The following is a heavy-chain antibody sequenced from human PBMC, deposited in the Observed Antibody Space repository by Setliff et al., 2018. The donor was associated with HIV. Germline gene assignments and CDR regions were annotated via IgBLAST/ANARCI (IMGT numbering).Heavy chain of an antibody. V-gene: IGHV3-53*01. D-gene: IGHD2-8*01. Sequence: PGGSLRLSCAASGFTVSSNYMGWVRQAPGKGLEWVSVIYSVGSTYYADSVKGRFTISRDNSKNTLYLQMNSLRAEDKAVYYCARDRFGVFDYWGQGTLVTVSS. CDR1: GFTVSSNY. CDR3: ARDRFGVFDY. CDR2: IYSVGST. J-gene: IGHJ4*02.